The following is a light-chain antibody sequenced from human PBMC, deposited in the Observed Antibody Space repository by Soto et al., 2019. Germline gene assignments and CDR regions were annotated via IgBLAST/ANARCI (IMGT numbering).Light chain of an antibody. CDR1: SSDVGAFNF. V-gene: IGLV2-14*03. Sequence: QSALTQPASVSGSPGQSITISCTGTSSDVGAFNFVSWYQQHPGKAPKLIIYDVRNRPSGVSDRFSGSKSGNTASLTIYGLQADDQADYYCSSHTTSSPPVLFGGGTKVTVL. CDR2: DVR. J-gene: IGLJ2*01. CDR3: SSHTTSSPPVL.